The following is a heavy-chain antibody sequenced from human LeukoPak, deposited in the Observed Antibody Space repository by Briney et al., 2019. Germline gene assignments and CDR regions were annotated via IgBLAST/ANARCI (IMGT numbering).Heavy chain of an antibody. D-gene: IGHD4-17*01. CDR1: GFTFSSHS. J-gene: IGHJ4*02. CDR3: ARVEFGFEETTGSFDY. CDR2: ISRSSNTI. V-gene: IGHV3-48*01. Sequence: TGGSLRLSCAASGFTFSSHSMNWVRQAPGKGREWVSYISRSSNTIYYADSVKGRFTISRDNAKNSLYLQMNSLRGEDTAVYYCARVEFGFEETTGSFDYWGQGTLVTVSS.